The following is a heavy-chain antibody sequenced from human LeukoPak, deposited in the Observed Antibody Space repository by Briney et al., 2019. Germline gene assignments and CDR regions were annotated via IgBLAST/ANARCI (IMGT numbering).Heavy chain of an antibody. CDR1: GGSFSGYY. Sequence: SETLSLTCAVYGGSFSGYYWSWIRQPPGKGLEWIGEINHSGSTNYNPSLKSRVTISVDTSKNQFSLKLSSVTAADTAVYYCARALWPPSVYYYMDVWGKGTTVTASS. J-gene: IGHJ6*03. CDR2: INHSGST. V-gene: IGHV4-34*01. CDR3: ARALWPPSVYYYMDV. D-gene: IGHD2-2*01.